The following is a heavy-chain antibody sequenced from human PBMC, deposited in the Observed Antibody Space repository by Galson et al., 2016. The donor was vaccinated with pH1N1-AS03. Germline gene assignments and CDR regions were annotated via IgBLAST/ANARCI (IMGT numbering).Heavy chain of an antibody. V-gene: IGHV4-39*01. D-gene: IGHD6-19*01. CDR3: AGYEMTYSNGWYYLDV. CDR2: VSYSGTT. CDR1: GASITSSPYY. Sequence: ETLSLTCTVSGASITSSPYYWGWIRQPPGKGLEWIASVSYSGTTFYKSSLKRRATISVDTSENEFALRLTTVTAADTAVYYCAGYEMTYSNGWYYLDVWGNGTMVTVSS. J-gene: IGHJ6*03.